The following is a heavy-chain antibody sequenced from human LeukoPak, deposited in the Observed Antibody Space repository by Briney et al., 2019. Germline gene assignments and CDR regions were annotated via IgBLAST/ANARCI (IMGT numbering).Heavy chain of an antibody. CDR3: ARDWRPSYGSGIGYYGMDV. J-gene: IGHJ6*02. V-gene: IGHV1-69*13. CDR2: IIPIFSTA. D-gene: IGHD3-10*01. Sequence: ASVKVSCKASGGTFSSYAISWVRQAPGQGLEWMGGIIPIFSTANYAQKFQGRVTITADESTSTAYMELSSLRSEDTAVYYCARDWRPSYGSGIGYYGMDVWGQGTTVTVSS. CDR1: GGTFSSYA.